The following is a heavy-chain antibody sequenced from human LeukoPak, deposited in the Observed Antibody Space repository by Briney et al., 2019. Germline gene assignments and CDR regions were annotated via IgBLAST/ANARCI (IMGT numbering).Heavy chain of an antibody. V-gene: IGHV4-59*12. Sequence: SETLSLTCTVSGGSISSYYWSWIRQPPGKGLEWIGYIYYSGSTNYNPSLKSRVTMSVDTSKNQFSLKLSSVTAADTAVYYCARAPRQYGWFDPWGQGTLVTVSS. CDR1: GGSISSYY. D-gene: IGHD2/OR15-2a*01. CDR2: IYYSGST. J-gene: IGHJ5*02. CDR3: ARAPRQYGWFDP.